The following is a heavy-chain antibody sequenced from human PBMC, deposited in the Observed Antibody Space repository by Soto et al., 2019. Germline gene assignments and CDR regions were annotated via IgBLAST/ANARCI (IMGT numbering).Heavy chain of an antibody. V-gene: IGHV3-21*01. CDR1: GFTFSSYS. CDR3: ANQMDYNILKSYRTFDY. CDR2: ISSGNSYI. D-gene: IGHD3-9*01. J-gene: IGHJ4*02. Sequence: GGSLRLSCAVSGFTFSSYSMNWVRHAPGKGLEWVSSISSGNSYIYYADSVRGRFTVSRDNAKSSLYLQMNSLRAEDTAVYYCANQMDYNILKSYRTFDYCGQGTRVTVSS.